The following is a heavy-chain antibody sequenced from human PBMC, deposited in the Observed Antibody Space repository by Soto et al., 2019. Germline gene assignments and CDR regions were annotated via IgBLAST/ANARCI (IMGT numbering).Heavy chain of an antibody. CDR3: AREGFGSGGPWRGMDV. CDR1: GYTFTVNF. D-gene: IGHD3-3*01. J-gene: IGHJ6*02. V-gene: IGHV1-2*02. CDR2: VTPNSGVT. Sequence: QVQLVQSGAEVKRPGASVKVSCKTSGYTFTVNFIHWARQAPGQGLEWMGWVTPNSGVTKYAQRFQGRVTMTSDTSITTAYMELSSLTSDDTALYYCAREGFGSGGPWRGMDVWGQGTTVTVSS.